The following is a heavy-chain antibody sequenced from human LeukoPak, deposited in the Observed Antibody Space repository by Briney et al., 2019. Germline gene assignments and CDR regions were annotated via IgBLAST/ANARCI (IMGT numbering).Heavy chain of an antibody. CDR1: GFTFSSYW. CDR3: ARDGRYSSSFHSNWFDP. Sequence: PGGSLRLSCAASGFTFSSYWMSWVRQAPGKGLEWVANIKQDGSEKYYVDSVKGRFTISRDNAKNSLYLQMNSLRAEDTAVYYCARDGRYSSSFHSNWFDPWGQGTLVTVSS. J-gene: IGHJ5*02. V-gene: IGHV3-7*01. D-gene: IGHD6-13*01. CDR2: IKQDGSEK.